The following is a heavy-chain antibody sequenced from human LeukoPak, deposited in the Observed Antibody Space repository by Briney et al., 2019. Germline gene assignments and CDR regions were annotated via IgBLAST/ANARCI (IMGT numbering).Heavy chain of an antibody. V-gene: IGHV3-7*01. CDR3: AKQGAGIRD. CDR1: EFTFSSYW. J-gene: IGHJ4*02. Sequence: GGSLRLSCAASEFTFSSYWMTWVRQAPGKGLEWVASLKQDGSDKYYVDSVKGRFTISRDNAKNSLYLQMNSLRAEDTAVYYCAKQGAGIRDWGQGTLVTVSS. CDR2: LKQDGSDK. D-gene: IGHD6-19*01.